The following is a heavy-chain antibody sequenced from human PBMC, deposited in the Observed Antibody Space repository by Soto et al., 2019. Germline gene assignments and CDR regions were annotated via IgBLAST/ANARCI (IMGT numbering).Heavy chain of an antibody. D-gene: IGHD4-17*01. CDR1: GGSISSGGYY. CDR3: ARDVGYGDYVRWFDP. CDR2: IYYRGST. V-gene: IGHV4-31*03. Sequence: QVQLQESGPGLVKPSQTLSLTCTVSGGSISSGGYYWSWIRQHPGKGLDWIGYIYYRGSTYYNPALKSRVTISVDTSKTRFPLKLSSVTAAGTAVYYCARDVGYGDYVRWFDPWGQGTLVTVSS. J-gene: IGHJ5*02.